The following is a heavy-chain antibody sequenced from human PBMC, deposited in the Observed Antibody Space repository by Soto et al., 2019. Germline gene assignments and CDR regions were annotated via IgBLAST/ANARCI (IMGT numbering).Heavy chain of an antibody. CDR1: GASIAVLPYN. J-gene: IGHJ4*02. Sequence: QLQLQESGPGLVKPSETLSLTCTVSGASIAVLPYNWGWIRQPPGKGLQWIGSIFSTGRPYFNPSLKSRVTISVDTSKNQLSLRLRSVSAADTALYFCARHTMTTVTTFDYWGQGTLVAVSS. CDR2: IFSTGRP. CDR3: ARHTMTTVTTFDY. D-gene: IGHD4-17*01. V-gene: IGHV4-39*01.